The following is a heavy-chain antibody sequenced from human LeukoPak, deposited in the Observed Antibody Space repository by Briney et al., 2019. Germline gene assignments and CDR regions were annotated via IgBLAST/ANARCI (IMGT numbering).Heavy chain of an antibody. CDR1: GDSVS. Sequence: SQTLSLTCAISGDSVSRNWIRQSPSRALEWLGRTYYRSKWYNDYAVSVKSRITINPDTSKNQFSLQLNSVTPEDTAVYYCAREWGIAVAMGMDVWGQGTTVTVSS. CDR3: AREWGIAVAMGMDV. CDR2: TYYRSKWYN. D-gene: IGHD6-19*01. J-gene: IGHJ6*02. V-gene: IGHV6-1*01.